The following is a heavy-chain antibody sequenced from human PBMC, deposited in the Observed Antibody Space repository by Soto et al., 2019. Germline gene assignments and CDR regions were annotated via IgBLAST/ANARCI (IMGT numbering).Heavy chain of an antibody. CDR1: GFTFSTYA. V-gene: IGHV3-30-3*01. CDR2: VSSDGNNK. J-gene: IGHJ3*02. Sequence: GGSLRLSCAASGFTFSTYAMHWVRQAPGKGLDWVAVVSSDGNNKYYADSVKGRFTISRDNSKNTLFLKMNSLRAEDTAVYYCVHPFFVYTGLDHDALSIWGQGTIVPVSS. D-gene: IGHD5-18*01. CDR3: VHPFFVYTGLDHDALSI.